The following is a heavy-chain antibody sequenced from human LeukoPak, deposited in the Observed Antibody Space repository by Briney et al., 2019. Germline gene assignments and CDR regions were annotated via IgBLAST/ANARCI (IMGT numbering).Heavy chain of an antibody. D-gene: IGHD2-2*01. CDR1: GYTFTSYA. Sequence: ASVKVSCKASGYTFTSYAMNWVRQAPGQGLEWMGWINTNTGNPTYAQGFTGRFVFSLDTSVSTAYLQISSLKAEDTAVYYCARVIVVPAAMGYYFDYWGQGTLVTVSS. CDR3: ARVIVVPAAMGYYFDY. J-gene: IGHJ4*02. CDR2: INTNTGNP. V-gene: IGHV7-4-1*02.